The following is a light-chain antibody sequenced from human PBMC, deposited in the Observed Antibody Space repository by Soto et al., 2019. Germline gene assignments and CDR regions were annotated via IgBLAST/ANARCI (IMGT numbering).Light chain of an antibody. CDR1: RGSDASNY. V-gene: IGLV6-57*03. J-gene: IGLJ2*01. CDR3: QSYDRTNVV. Sequence: NFMLTQPHSVSESPGKTITISCARSRGSDASNYVQWFQQRPGSAPTTIIYRDDQRPSGVPDRFSASVDSSSNSASLTISGLKTEDEADYYCQSYDRTNVVFGGGTKLTVL. CDR2: RDD.